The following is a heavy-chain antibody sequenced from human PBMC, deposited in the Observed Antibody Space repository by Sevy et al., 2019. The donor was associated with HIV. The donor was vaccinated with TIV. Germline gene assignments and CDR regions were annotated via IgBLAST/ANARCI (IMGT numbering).Heavy chain of an antibody. CDR3: ARGNHCSSTSCYVPGYYGMDV. CDR2: INHSGST. CDR1: GGSFSGYY. V-gene: IGHV4-34*01. J-gene: IGHJ6*02. D-gene: IGHD2-2*01. Sequence: SETLSLTCAVYGGSFSGYYWSWIRQPPGKGLEWIGEINHSGSTNYNPSLKSRVTISVDTSKNQFSLKLSSVTAADTAVYYCARGNHCSSTSCYVPGYYGMDVWGQGITVTVSS.